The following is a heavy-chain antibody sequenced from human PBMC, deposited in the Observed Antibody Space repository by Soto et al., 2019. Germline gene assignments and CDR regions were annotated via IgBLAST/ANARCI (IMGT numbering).Heavy chain of an antibody. V-gene: IGHV1-18*01. J-gene: IGHJ6*03. Sequence: ASVKVSCKASGYTFTSYGISWVRQAPGQGLEWMGWISAYNGNTNYAQKLQGRVTMTTDTSTSTAYMELRSLRSDDTAVYYCARDTENASMNFYYYYMDVWGKGTTVTVS. CDR3: ARDTENASMNFYYYYMDV. CDR2: ISAYNGNT. CDR1: GYTFTSYG.